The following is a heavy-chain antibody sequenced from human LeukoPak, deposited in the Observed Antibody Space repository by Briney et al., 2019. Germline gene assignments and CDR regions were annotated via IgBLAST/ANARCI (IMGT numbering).Heavy chain of an antibody. J-gene: IGHJ6*03. V-gene: IGHV1-69*05. D-gene: IGHD2-2*01. CDR3: ASSWPMRCSSTSCYLKPYYYYYMDV. CDR2: IIPIFGTA. CDR1: GGTFSSYA. Sequence: SVKVSCKASGGTFSSYAISWVRQAPGQGPEWMGGIIPIFGTANYAQKFQGRVTITTDESTSTAYMELSSLRSEDTAVYYCASSWPMRCSSTSCYLKPYYYYYMDVWGKGTTVTVSS.